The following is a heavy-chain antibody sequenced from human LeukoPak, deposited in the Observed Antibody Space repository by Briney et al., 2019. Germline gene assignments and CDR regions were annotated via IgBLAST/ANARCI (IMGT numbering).Heavy chain of an antibody. D-gene: IGHD2-15*01. Sequence: EGTLRLSCAASGFTFSDYYMSWIRQAPGKGLEWVSYISSSGSTIYYADSVKGRFTISRDNAKNSLYLQMNSLRAEDTAVYYCARGRTHCSGGSCYMDVWGKGTTVTISS. V-gene: IGHV3-11*01. J-gene: IGHJ6*03. CDR3: ARGRTHCSGGSCYMDV. CDR1: GFTFSDYY. CDR2: ISSSGSTI.